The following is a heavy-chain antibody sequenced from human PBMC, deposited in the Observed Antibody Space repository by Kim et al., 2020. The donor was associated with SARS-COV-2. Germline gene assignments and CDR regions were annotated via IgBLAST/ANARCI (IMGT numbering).Heavy chain of an antibody. CDR2: ISSSSSTI. D-gene: IGHD3-10*01. J-gene: IGHJ4*02. Sequence: RGSLRLSCAASGFTFSSYSMNWVRQAPGKGLEWVSYISSSSSTIYYADSVKGRFTISRDNAKNSLYLQMNSLRDEDTAVYYCARVVWFGENDGDYWGQGTLVTVSS. CDR1: GFTFSSYS. CDR3: ARVVWFGENDGDY. V-gene: IGHV3-48*02.